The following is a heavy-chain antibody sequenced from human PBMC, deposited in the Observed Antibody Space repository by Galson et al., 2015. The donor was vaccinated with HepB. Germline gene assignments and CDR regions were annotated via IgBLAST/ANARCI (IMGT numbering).Heavy chain of an antibody. D-gene: IGHD6-13*01. Sequence: SLRLSCAASGFTFGDYAINWFRQAPGKGLEWVGFIRSEAYGGTTEYAASVKGSFTISRDDSKNIAHLQMNSLQTEDTAVHFCAREAAGLGGYFDYWGRGTLVTVSS. CDR1: GFTFGDYA. CDR3: AREAAGLGGYFDY. V-gene: IGHV3-49*03. J-gene: IGHJ4*02. CDR2: IRSEAYGGTT.